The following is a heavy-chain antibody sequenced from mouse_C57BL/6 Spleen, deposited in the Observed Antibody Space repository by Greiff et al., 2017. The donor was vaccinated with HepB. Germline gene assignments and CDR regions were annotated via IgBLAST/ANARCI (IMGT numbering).Heavy chain of an antibody. V-gene: IGHV1-69*01. CDR3: ARRRLLHAMDY. Sequence: VQLQQPGAELVMPGASVKLSCKASGYTFTSYWMHWVKQRPGQGLEWIGEIDPSDSYTNYNQKFKGKSTLTVDKSSSTAYMQLSSLTSEDSAVYYCARRRLLHAMDYWGQGTSVTVSS. CDR2: IDPSDSYT. J-gene: IGHJ4*01. CDR1: GYTFTSYW. D-gene: IGHD2-3*01.